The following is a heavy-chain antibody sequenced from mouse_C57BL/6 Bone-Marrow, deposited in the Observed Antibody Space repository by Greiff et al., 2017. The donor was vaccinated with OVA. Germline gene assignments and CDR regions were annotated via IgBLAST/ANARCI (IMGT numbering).Heavy chain of an antibody. CDR2: ISSGGSYT. CDR3: ASRSFAY. V-gene: IGHV5-6*02. Sequence: EVKLMESGGDLVKPGGSLKLSCAASGFTFSSYGRSWVRQTPDKRLEWVATISSGGSYTYYPDSVKGRFTISRDNAKNTLYLQMSSLKSEDTAMYYCASRSFAYWGQGTLVTVSA. J-gene: IGHJ3*01. CDR1: GFTFSSYG.